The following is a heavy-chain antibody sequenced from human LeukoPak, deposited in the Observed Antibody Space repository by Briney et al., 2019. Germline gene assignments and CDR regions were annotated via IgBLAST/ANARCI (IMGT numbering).Heavy chain of an antibody. CDR2: ISDSGVVT. CDR3: AKLGYCSGGSCYSRWYFDL. D-gene: IGHD2-15*01. CDR1: GFTFGSYA. J-gene: IGHJ2*01. Sequence: GGSLRLSCAASGFTFGSYAMSWVRHAPGKRLEWVAPISDSGVVTYYADSVKGRFTISRDNSKNTVYLQMNSLRAEDTAIYYCAKLGYCSGGSCYSRWYFDLWGRGTLVTVSA. V-gene: IGHV3-23*01.